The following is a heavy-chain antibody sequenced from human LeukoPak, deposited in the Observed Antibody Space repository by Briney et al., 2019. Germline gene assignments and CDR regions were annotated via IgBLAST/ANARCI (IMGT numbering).Heavy chain of an antibody. D-gene: IGHD1-26*01. Sequence: GESLKISCKGSGYSFTSYWISWVRQMPGKGLEWMGMIDPRDSYTNYSTSFQGHVTISADKSISTAYLQWSSLKASDTAIYYCARQQKESGSSGIDYWGQGTLVTVSS. CDR2: IDPRDSYT. J-gene: IGHJ4*02. CDR1: GYSFTSYW. CDR3: ARQQKESGSSGIDY. V-gene: IGHV5-10-1*01.